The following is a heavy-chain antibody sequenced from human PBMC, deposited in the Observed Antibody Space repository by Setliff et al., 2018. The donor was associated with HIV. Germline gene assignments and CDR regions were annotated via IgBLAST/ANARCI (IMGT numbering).Heavy chain of an antibody. V-gene: IGHV3-74*01. J-gene: IGHJ5*02. Sequence: GGSLRLSCVAAGFTFSSYWMHWVRQAPGRGLMWISRLNTDGSSIDYADSVKGRFTFSRDNAKNTLYLQMNGLRADDPAVYYCAMGGSNTWYPSWGQGALVTVSS. CDR2: LNTDGSSI. D-gene: IGHD6-13*01. CDR3: AMGGSNTWYPS. CDR1: GFTFSSYW.